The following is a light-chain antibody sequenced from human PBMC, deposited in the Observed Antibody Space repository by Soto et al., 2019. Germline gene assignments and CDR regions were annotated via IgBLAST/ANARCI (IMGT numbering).Light chain of an antibody. CDR1: SSNIGSNT. J-gene: IGLJ3*02. V-gene: IGLV1-44*01. CDR3: AAWDYSLNGRV. Sequence: QSVLTQPPSASATPGQRVTISCSGSSSNIGSNTVNWYQQLPGTAPKLLMYKSNQRPSGVPDRFSGSKSGTSASLAISGLQSEDEADYYCAAWDYSLNGRVFGGGTKLTVL. CDR2: KSN.